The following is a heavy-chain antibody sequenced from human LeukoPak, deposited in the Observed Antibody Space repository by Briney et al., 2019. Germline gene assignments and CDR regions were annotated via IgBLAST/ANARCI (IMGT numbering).Heavy chain of an antibody. CDR2: ISSSGSTI. D-gene: IGHD3-22*01. Sequence: PGGSLRLSCAASGFTFSNYEMNWVRQAPGKGLEWVSYISSSGSTIYYADSVKGRFTISRDNAKNSLYLQMNSLRAEDTAVYYCARAHFYDSSAYDYWGQGTLVTVSS. V-gene: IGHV3-48*03. CDR3: ARAHFYDSSAYDY. CDR1: GFTFSNYE. J-gene: IGHJ4*02.